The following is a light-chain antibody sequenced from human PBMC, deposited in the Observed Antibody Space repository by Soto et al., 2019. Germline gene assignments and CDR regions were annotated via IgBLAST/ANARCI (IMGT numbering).Light chain of an antibody. V-gene: IGKV1-33*01. CDR1: QDISRC. J-gene: IGKJ3*01. CDR3: QQYDNLRT. Sequence: DIEITQSPSSLSAAVGVRVTITLQPTQDISRCFNWHHHEPVQAPKLLIYDASNLQTGVPSRFSGSGSGTDFTFTISSLQPEDIATYYFQQYDNLRTFGPGTKVDIK. CDR2: DAS.